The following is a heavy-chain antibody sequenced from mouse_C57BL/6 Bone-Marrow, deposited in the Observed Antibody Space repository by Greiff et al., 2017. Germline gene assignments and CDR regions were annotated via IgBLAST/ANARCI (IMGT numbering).Heavy chain of an antibody. D-gene: IGHD2-4*01. Sequence: QVQLQQPGAELAKPGASVKLSCKASGYTFTLYWMTWVKQRPGQGLEWIGYLNPSSGYTKYNQKFKDKATLTAHTSSRTAYMQLCSLTYDYSAVYYCARGHYDLYAMDYWGQGTSVTVSS. CDR1: GYTFTLYW. CDR3: ARGHYDLYAMDY. CDR2: LNPSSGYT. V-gene: IGHV1-7*01. J-gene: IGHJ4*01.